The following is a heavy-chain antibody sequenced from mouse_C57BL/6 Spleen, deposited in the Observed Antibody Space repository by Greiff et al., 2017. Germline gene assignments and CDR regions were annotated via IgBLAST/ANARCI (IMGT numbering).Heavy chain of an antibody. J-gene: IGHJ4*01. D-gene: IGHD1-1*01. CDR1: GYAFSSSW. CDR2: IYPGDGDT. CDR3: ARAYYEGYYAMDY. Sequence: QVQLQQSGPELVKPGASVKISCKASGYAFSSSWMNWVKQRPGKGLEWIGRIYPGDGDTNYNGKFKGKATLTAEKSSSTAYMQLSSLTSEDSAVYFCARAYYEGYYAMDYWGQGNAVTVSS. V-gene: IGHV1-82*01.